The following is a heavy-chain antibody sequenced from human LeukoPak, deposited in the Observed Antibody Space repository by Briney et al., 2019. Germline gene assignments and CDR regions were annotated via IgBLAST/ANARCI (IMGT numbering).Heavy chain of an antibody. CDR2: ISYDGSDR. D-gene: IGHD1-1*01. CDR3: AKGVSRGVDPTGLEY. J-gene: IGHJ4*02. Sequence: GGSLRLSCVASGFTFSSYGMHWVRQAPGKGPEWVEVISYDGSDRYYANFVKGRFTISRDNSKNTLFLQTNSMRPEDTAVYYCAKGVSRGVDPTGLEYWGQGTLVTVSS. CDR1: GFTFSSYG. V-gene: IGHV3-30*18.